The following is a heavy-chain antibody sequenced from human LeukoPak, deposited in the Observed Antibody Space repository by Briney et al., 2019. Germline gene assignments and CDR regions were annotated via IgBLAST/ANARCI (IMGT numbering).Heavy chain of an antibody. CDR3: AIDPGIAVVLDFDY. V-gene: IGHV3-7*01. D-gene: IGHD6-19*01. J-gene: IGHJ4*02. CDR2: IKQDGSEK. CDR1: GFTFSSYW. Sequence: GGSLRLSCAASGFTFSSYWMSWVRQAPGKGLEWVANIKQDGSEKYYVDSVKGRFTISRDNSKNTLYLQMNSLRAEDTAVYYCAIDPGIAVVLDFDYWGQGTLVTVSS.